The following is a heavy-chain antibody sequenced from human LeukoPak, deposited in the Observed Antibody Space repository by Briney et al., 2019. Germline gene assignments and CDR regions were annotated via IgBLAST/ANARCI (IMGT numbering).Heavy chain of an antibody. CDR3: ARDTVTTDAFDI. J-gene: IGHJ3*02. CDR2: IWYDGSNK. V-gene: IGHV3-33*01. Sequence: PGGSLRLSCAASGFTFSSYGIHWVRQAPGKGLEWVAVIWYDGSNKYYADSVKGRFTISRDNSKNTLYLQMNSLRAEDTAVYYCARDTVTTDAFDIWGQGTMVTVSS. D-gene: IGHD4-17*01. CDR1: GFTFSSYG.